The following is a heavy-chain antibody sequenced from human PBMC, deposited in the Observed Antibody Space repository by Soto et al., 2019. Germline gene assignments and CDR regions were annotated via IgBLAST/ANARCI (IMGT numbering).Heavy chain of an antibody. Sequence: QVQLVQSGAEVKKPGSSVKVSCKASGGTFSSYAISWVRQAPGQGLEWMGGIIPIFGTANYAQKFQGRVTITAEETTSTAYKGLSSLRSEDTAAYYCARAEGGLLWFGESAYYYYGMDVWGRGTTVTVSS. V-gene: IGHV1-69*01. CDR3: ARAEGGLLWFGESAYYYYGMDV. D-gene: IGHD3-10*01. CDR1: GGTFSSYA. J-gene: IGHJ6*02. CDR2: IIPIFGTA.